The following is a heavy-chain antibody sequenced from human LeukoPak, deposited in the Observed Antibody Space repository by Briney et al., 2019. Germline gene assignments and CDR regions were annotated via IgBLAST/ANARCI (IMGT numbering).Heavy chain of an antibody. V-gene: IGHV3-23*01. CDR2: ITTSDGNT. CDR1: GFTFSSYT. J-gene: IGHJ4*02. D-gene: IGHD7-27*01. Sequence: GGSLRLSCAASGFTFSSYTMSWVRQAPGKGLEWVLTITTSDGNTYYADSVKGRFTVSRDNSKNTLFLQMNSLRAEDTAVYYCAKDGGLWVSAHWGDSWGRGTLVTVSS. CDR3: AKDGGLWVSAHWGDS.